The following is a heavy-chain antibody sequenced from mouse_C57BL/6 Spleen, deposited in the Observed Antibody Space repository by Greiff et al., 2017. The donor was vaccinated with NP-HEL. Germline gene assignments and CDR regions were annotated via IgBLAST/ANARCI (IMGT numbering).Heavy chain of an antibody. D-gene: IGHD1-1*01. CDR2: ISDGGSYT. J-gene: IGHJ2*01. V-gene: IGHV5-4*03. CDR1: GFTFSSYA. CDR3: ARVHYYGSSYFDY. Sequence: EVMLVESGGGLVKPGGSLKLSCAASGFTFSSYAMSWVRQTPEKRLEWVATISDGGSYTYYPDNVKGRFTISRDNAKNNLYLQMSHLKSEDTAMYYCARVHYYGSSYFDYWGQGTTLTVSS.